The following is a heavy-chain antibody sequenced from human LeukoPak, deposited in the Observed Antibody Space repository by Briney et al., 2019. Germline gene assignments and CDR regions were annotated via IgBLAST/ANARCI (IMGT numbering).Heavy chain of an antibody. CDR1: GGSISSSSYY. V-gene: IGHV4-39*07. Sequence: SETLSLTCTVSGGSISSSSYYWGWIRQPPGKGLEWIGSIYYSGSTYYNPSLKSRVTISVDTSKNQFSLKLSSVTAADTAVYYCARDRAPFGYWGQGTLVTVSS. CDR3: ARDRAPFGY. J-gene: IGHJ4*02. CDR2: IYYSGST.